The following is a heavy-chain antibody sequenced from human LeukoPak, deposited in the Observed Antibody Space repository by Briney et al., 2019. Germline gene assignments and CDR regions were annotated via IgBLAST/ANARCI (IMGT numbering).Heavy chain of an antibody. CDR1: GFTFSSYS. V-gene: IGHV3-21*01. J-gene: IGHJ5*02. CDR3: ARGGGSYNWFDP. Sequence: GGSLRLSCAASGFTFSSYSMNWVRQAPGKGLEWVSSISSSSSYIYYADSVKGRSTISRDNAKNSLYLQMNSLRAEDTAVYYCARGGGSYNWFDPWGQGTLVTVSS. D-gene: IGHD1-26*01. CDR2: ISSSSSYI.